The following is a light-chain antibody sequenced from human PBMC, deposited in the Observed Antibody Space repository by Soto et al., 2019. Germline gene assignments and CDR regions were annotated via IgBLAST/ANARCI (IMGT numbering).Light chain of an antibody. CDR1: QAISNS. J-gene: IGKJ3*01. Sequence: DIQMTQSPSSLSASVGDRVTITCRASQAISNSLAWYQQKPGKVPKVLIYAASTLQSGVPSRFSGSGSGTDVTLTITSLQSEDVATYFCQKYHSAPFTFGPGTKLDIK. CDR3: QKYHSAPFT. CDR2: AAS. V-gene: IGKV1-27*01.